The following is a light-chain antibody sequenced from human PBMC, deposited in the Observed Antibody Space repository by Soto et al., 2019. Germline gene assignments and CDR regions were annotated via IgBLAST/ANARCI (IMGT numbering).Light chain of an antibody. CDR3: QQYNTWPLT. CDR2: GAS. Sequence: EIVMTQSTATLSVSPGERATLSCRASQSVSSNLAWYQQKPGQAPRLLIYGASTRATGIPARFSGSGSGTEFTLTISSLQYEDFAVYYCQQYNTWPLTFGGGTKVEIK. V-gene: IGKV3-15*01. J-gene: IGKJ4*02. CDR1: QSVSSN.